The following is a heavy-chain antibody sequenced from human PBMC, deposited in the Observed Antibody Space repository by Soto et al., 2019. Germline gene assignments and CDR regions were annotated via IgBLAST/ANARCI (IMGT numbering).Heavy chain of an antibody. D-gene: IGHD6-19*01. CDR2: ISYDGSDK. J-gene: IGHJ4*02. Sequence: QVQLVESGGGVVQPGRSLRLSCAASGFPFSTYGMHWVRQAPGKGLEWVAVISYDGSDKYYADSVKGRFTISRDNSKNTVNLQMNSGRADHTAVYFCAKDGNGYSSGWYAPSLDYWGQGTMVTVSS. V-gene: IGHV3-30*18. CDR1: GFPFSTYG. CDR3: AKDGNGYSSGWYAPSLDY.